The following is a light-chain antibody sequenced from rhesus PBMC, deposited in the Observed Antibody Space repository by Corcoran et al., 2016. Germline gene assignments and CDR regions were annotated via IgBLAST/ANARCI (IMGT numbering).Light chain of an antibody. CDR2: KAS. CDR3: QHNYGTPYS. CDR1: ENVNNY. Sequence: DIQMTQSPSSLSASVGDRVTITCRASENVNNYLNWYQQKPGKAPRPLIDKASTLQSGVPSRLRGSGSGKDYTFTISSRQSEDVATYYCQHNYGTPYSFGQGTKVEIK. V-gene: IGKV1-74*01. J-gene: IGKJ2*01.